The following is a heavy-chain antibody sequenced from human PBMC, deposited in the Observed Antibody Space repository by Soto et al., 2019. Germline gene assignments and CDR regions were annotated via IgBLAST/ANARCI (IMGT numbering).Heavy chain of an antibody. V-gene: IGHV1-69*06. J-gene: IGHJ4*02. CDR2: IIPAFGTA. Sequence: QVQLVQSGAEVKNPGSSVKVSCKTSGGTFNSYLIDWVRQAPGQGLEWMGGIIPAFGTAKYAQKFQGRVTITADKSTTTAYMELRTLTSEDTAVYYCARGLEKPRVGLYFDTWGQGTLVTVSS. CDR1: GGTFNSYL. D-gene: IGHD2-15*01. CDR3: ARGLEKPRVGLYFDT.